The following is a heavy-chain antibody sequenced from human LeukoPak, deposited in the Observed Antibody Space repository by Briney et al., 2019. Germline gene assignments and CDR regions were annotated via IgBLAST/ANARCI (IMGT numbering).Heavy chain of an antibody. J-gene: IGHJ4*02. Sequence: ASVKVSCKASGYTFTSYDINWVRHATGQGLEWMGWMNPNSGNTGYAQKFQGRVTMTRNTSISTAYMELSRLRSDDTAVYYCARDRRDSGYYYGSGSRYYYFDYWGQGTLVTVSS. V-gene: IGHV1-8*01. CDR3: ARDRRDSGYYYGSGSRYYYFDY. CDR1: GYTFTSYD. CDR2: MNPNSGNT. D-gene: IGHD3-10*01.